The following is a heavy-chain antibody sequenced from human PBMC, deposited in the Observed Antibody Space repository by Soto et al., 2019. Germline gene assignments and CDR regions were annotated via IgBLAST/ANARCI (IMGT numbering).Heavy chain of an antibody. CDR1: GFTFSSYW. CDR3: ARGSGVDTAMVYYYYGMDV. Sequence: GSLRLSCAASGFTFSSYWMHWVRQAPGKGLVWVSRINSDGSSTSYADSVKGRFTISRDNAKNTLYLQMNSLRAEDTAVYYCARGSGVDTAMVYYYYGMDVWGQGTTVTVSS. CDR2: INSDGSST. J-gene: IGHJ6*02. D-gene: IGHD5-18*01. V-gene: IGHV3-74*01.